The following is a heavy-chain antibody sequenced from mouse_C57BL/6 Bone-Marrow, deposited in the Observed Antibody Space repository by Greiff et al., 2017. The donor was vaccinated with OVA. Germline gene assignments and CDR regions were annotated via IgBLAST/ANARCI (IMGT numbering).Heavy chain of an antibody. D-gene: IGHD3-2*02. CDR3: ARLDSSGYGYAMDD. Sequence: EVKLMESGGGLVKPGGSLKLSCAASGFTFSSYPMSWVRQTPEKRLEWVATISGGGGNTYYPDSVKGRFTISRDNAKNTLSLQMSSLRSEDTALYYCARLDSSGYGYAMDDWGQGTSVTVSS. CDR1: GFTFSSYP. CDR2: ISGGGGNT. J-gene: IGHJ4*01. V-gene: IGHV5-9*01.